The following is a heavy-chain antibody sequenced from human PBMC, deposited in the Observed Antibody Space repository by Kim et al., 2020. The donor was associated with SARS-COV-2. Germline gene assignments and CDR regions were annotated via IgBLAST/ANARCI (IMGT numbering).Heavy chain of an antibody. V-gene: IGHV3-23*01. D-gene: IGHD1-26*01. Sequence: YYAASVSGRFTISSDKSKNTLYLQVNSLGAEDAALYYCAKGGLSGSSDYWGQGTLVTVSS. J-gene: IGHJ4*02. CDR3: AKGGLSGSSDY.